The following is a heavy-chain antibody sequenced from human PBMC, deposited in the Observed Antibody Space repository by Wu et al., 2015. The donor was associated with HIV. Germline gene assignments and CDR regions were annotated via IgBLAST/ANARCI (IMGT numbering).Heavy chain of an antibody. CDR1: GYTSSGYY. V-gene: IGHV1-2*02. Sequence: QVQMVQSGAEVKKPGASVRVSCKASGYTSSGYYIHWVRQAPGQGLEWMGWINPNSGDTRYAQKFQGRVTMTGDTSISTAYIELSGLTSDDTAVYYCTRDELFRVDDAFDMWGQGDTGHRLF. J-gene: IGHJ3*02. CDR2: INPNSGDT. D-gene: IGHD3-10*01. CDR3: TRDELFRVDDAFDM.